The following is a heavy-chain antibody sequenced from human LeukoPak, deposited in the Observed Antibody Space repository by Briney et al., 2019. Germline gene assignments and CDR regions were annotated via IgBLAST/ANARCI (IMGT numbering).Heavy chain of an antibody. V-gene: IGHV1-18*04. CDR1: GYTFTGYY. Sequence: ASVKVSCKASGYTFTGYYMHWVRQAPGQGLEWMGWISAYNGNTNYAQKLQGRVTMTTDTSTSTAYMELRSLRSDDTAVYYCARDAGERTSWDYWGQGTLVTVSS. D-gene: IGHD3-16*01. CDR2: ISAYNGNT. J-gene: IGHJ4*02. CDR3: ARDAGERTSWDY.